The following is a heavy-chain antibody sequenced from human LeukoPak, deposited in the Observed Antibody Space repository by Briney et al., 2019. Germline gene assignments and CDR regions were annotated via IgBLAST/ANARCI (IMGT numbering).Heavy chain of an antibody. CDR1: GYTFTGYY. D-gene: IGHD6-19*01. Sequence: GPVKVSCKASGYTFTGYYMHWVRQAPGQGLEWMGWINPNSGGTNYAQKFQGRVTMTRDTSISTAYMELSRLRSDDTAVYYCARDPSRGRVPAPYSSGLRGHEYPWGQGTLVTVSS. CDR2: INPNSGGT. J-gene: IGHJ5*02. CDR3: ARDPSRGRVPAPYSSGLRGHEYP. V-gene: IGHV1-2*02.